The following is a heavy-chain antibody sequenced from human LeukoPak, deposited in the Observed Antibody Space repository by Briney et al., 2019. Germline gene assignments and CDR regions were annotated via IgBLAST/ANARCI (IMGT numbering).Heavy chain of an antibody. J-gene: IGHJ4*02. CDR2: INHSGST. V-gene: IGHV4-34*01. D-gene: IGHD3-22*01. Sequence: SETLSLTCAVYGGSFSGYYWSWIRQPPGKGLEWIGEINHSGSTNYNPSLKSRVTISVDTSKNQFSLKLSSVTAADTAVYYCARGSRFYYRFDYWGQGTLVTVSS. CDR3: ARGSRFYYRFDY. CDR1: GGSFSGYY.